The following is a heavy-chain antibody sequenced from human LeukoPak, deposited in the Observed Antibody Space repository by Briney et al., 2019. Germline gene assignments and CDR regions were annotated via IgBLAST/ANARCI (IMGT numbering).Heavy chain of an antibody. J-gene: IGHJ4*02. CDR3: ARDSNGYNGFDY. V-gene: IGHV3-21*01. CDR2: ISSSSSYI. Sequence: GGSLRLSCAASGFTFSSYSMNWVRQAPGKGLEWVSSISSSSSYIYYADSVKGRFTISRDNAKNPLYLQINSLRAEDTAVYYCARDSNGYNGFDYWGQGTLVTVSS. D-gene: IGHD5-24*01. CDR1: GFTFSSYS.